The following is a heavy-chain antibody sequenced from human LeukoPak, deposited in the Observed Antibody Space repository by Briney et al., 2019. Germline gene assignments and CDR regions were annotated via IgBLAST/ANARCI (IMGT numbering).Heavy chain of an antibody. CDR1: GVIFGNYA. CDR3: AKASVAIPQYCNS. D-gene: IGHD2-2*02. Sequence: GGSLRLSCEASGVIFGNYAMNWGRQAPGPGLEWVSTISGTGSSTYYADSAKGRFTISRDNSKDTLFLQLNSLTAADTAMYFCAKASVAIPQYCNSWGQGTLVTVSS. J-gene: IGHJ5*02. CDR2: ISGTGSST. V-gene: IGHV3-23*01.